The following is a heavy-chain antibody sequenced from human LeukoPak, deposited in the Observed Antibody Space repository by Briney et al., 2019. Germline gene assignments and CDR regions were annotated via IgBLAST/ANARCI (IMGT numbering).Heavy chain of an antibody. V-gene: IGHV3-23*01. D-gene: IGHD3-22*01. Sequence: GGSLRLSCTAYGFTFNNYAMNWGRQSPGKGLEWVSVISGSGSYRYYADSVKGRFTISRDNSKNTLYLQMTSLRAEDTAVYYCAKRLQEIFDSFGMDVWGQGTTVTVSS. CDR2: ISGSGSYR. J-gene: IGHJ6*02. CDR1: GFTFNNYA. CDR3: AKRLQEIFDSFGMDV.